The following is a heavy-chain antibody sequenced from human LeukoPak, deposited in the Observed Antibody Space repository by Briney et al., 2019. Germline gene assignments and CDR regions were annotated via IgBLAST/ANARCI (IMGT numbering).Heavy chain of an antibody. J-gene: IGHJ6*02. Sequence: PGGSLRLSCAASGFTFTNHWMSWVRQAPGKGLEWVANIKEDGSEKYYVDSVKGRFTVSRDNVKNSLFLQMNSLRAEDTAVYYCARDSLKTRLRYFDWPYGMDVWGQGTTVTVSS. CDR1: GFTFTNHW. V-gene: IGHV3-7*01. CDR3: ARDSLKTRLRYFDWPYGMDV. CDR2: IKEDGSEK. D-gene: IGHD3-9*01.